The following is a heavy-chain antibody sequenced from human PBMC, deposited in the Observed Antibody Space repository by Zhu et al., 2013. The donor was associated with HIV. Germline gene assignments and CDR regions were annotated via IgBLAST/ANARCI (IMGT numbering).Heavy chain of an antibody. J-gene: IGHJ4*02. CDR3: ARDRGFLEWLLAF. D-gene: IGHD3-3*01. CDR2: IKPGDGST. Sequence: QVQLVQSGAEVKKPGASVKVSCKASGYTFNIYYIHWLRQAPGQGLEWMGVIKPGDGSTTYAQKFQGRVTVTGDTSTGTVYMELSSLRSEDTAVYYCARDRGFLEWLLAFWGQGTLITVSS. V-gene: IGHV1-46*02. CDR1: GYTFNIYY.